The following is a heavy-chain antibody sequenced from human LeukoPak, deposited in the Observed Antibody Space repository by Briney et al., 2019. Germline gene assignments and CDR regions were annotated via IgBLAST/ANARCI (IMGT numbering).Heavy chain of an antibody. CDR3: ASYYDILTGYYKGDAFDI. Sequence: ASVKVSCKASGYTFSDYFIHWVRQAPGQGLEWMGWINPNSGGTKYAQKFQGRVTMTRDTSINTAYMELSRLRSDDTAVYYCASYYDILTGYYKGDAFDIWGQGTMVTVSS. CDR1: GYTFSDYF. J-gene: IGHJ3*02. CDR2: INPNSGGT. D-gene: IGHD3-9*01. V-gene: IGHV1-2*02.